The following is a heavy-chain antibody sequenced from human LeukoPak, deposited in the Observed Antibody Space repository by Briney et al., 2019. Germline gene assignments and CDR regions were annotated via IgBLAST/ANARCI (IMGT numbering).Heavy chain of an antibody. CDR1: GFTFSSYS. Sequence: GGSLRLSCAASGFTFSSYSMNWVRQAPGKGLEWVSSISSSSSYIYYADSVKGRFTISRDNAKNSLYLQMNSLRAEDTAVYYCARASGEWELLDYWGQGTLVTVSS. J-gene: IGHJ4*02. D-gene: IGHD1-26*01. CDR3: ARASGEWELLDY. CDR2: ISSSSSYI. V-gene: IGHV3-21*01.